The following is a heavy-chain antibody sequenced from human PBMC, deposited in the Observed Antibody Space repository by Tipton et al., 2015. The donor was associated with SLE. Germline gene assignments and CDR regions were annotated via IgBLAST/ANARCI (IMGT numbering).Heavy chain of an antibody. V-gene: IGHV6-1*01. D-gene: IGHD6-13*01. CDR2: TYYRSKWYN. CDR3: ARGVGGSSSHEYAFDI. J-gene: IGHJ3*02. Sequence: GLVKPSQTLSLTCAISGDSVSSNSAAWNWIRQSPSRGLEWLGRTYYRSKWYNDFAVSVKSRITINPDTSKNQFSLQLNSVTPEDTAVYYCARGVGGSSSHEYAFDIWGQGTMVTVSS. CDR1: GDSVSSNSAA.